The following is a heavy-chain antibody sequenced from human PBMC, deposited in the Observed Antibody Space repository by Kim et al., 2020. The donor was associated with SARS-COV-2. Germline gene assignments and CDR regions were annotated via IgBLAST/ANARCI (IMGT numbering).Heavy chain of an antibody. CDR2: INHSGST. Sequence: SETLSLTCAVYGGSFSGYYWSWIRQPPGKGLEWIGEINHSGSTNYNPSLKSRVTISVDTSKNQFSLKLSSVTAADTAVYYCARVGLRFLEWSQPVYFDYWGQGTLVTVSS. CDR1: GGSFSGYY. J-gene: IGHJ4*02. CDR3: ARVGLRFLEWSQPVYFDY. D-gene: IGHD3-3*01. V-gene: IGHV4-34*01.